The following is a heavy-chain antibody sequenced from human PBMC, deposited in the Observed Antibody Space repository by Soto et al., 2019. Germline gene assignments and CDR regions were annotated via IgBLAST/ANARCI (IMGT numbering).Heavy chain of an antibody. CDR1: EYTFTDYY. D-gene: IGHD6-13*01. CDR2: INPNSGGT. Sequence: QVQLVQSGAEVKKPGASVKVSCKASEYTFTDYYMHWVRQAPGQGLEWLGWINPNSGGTNYAQKLQGRVTMTRYTSISTANMEPSRLRSDDTAVYYCARGGSSSWFDDFFAYWGQGTLVPVSS. J-gene: IGHJ4*02. CDR3: ARGGSSSWFDDFFAY. V-gene: IGHV1-2*02.